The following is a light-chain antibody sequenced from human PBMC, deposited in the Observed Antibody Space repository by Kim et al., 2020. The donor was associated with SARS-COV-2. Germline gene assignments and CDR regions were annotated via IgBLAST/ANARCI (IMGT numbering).Light chain of an antibody. J-gene: IGKJ1*01. CDR1: QSIRTN. CDR3: QQYNDWWT. V-gene: IGKV3-15*01. Sequence: SVSPGESATLSCRASQSIRTNLAWYQQKPGQAPRLLIHGASTRSTGIPARFSGSGSGMEYTLTISSLQSEDFAVYYCQQYNDWWTFGPGTKVDIK. CDR2: GAS.